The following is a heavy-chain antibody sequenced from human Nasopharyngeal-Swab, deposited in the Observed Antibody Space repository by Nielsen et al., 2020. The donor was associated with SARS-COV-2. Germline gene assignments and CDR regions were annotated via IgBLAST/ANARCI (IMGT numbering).Heavy chain of an antibody. V-gene: IGHV1-24*01. D-gene: IGHD6-13*01. CDR1: GYTFTNHF. Sequence: ASVKVSCKASGYTFTNHFMHWVRQAPGKGLEWMGGFDPEDGETIYAQKFQGRVTMTEDTSTDTAYMELSSLRSEDTAVYYCATGIAAEQGWFDPWGQGTLVTVSS. CDR3: ATGIAAEQGWFDP. CDR2: FDPEDGET. J-gene: IGHJ5*02.